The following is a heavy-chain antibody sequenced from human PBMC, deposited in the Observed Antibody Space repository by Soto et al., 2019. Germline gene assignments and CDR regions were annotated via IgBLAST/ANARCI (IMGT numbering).Heavy chain of an antibody. J-gene: IGHJ4*02. V-gene: IGHV3-33*01. CDR2: IWHDGSNK. CDR3: ARGASSSWDY. CDR1: GFTFSSHG. D-gene: IGHD6-13*01. Sequence: QVHLVESGGGVVQPGTSLRLSCAASGFTFSSHGMHWVRQAPGKGLEWVALIWHDGSNKYYSDSVRGRFTISRDNSKNTVFLHMNSLTAEDTAVYYCARGASSSWDYWGQGTLVTVSS.